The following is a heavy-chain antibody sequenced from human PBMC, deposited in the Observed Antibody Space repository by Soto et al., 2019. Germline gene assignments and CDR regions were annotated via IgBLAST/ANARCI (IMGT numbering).Heavy chain of an antibody. D-gene: IGHD2-21*01. Sequence: VKVSCKASGGTFSRFAISWVRQAPGQGLEWMGVIIPNSGGTNYAQKFQGRVTMTRDTSRSTAYMELSRLRSDDTAVYYCARDRDIFFSYYYGKDVWGQGTTVTVSS. J-gene: IGHJ6*02. CDR3: ARDRDIFFSYYYGKDV. V-gene: IGHV1-2*02. CDR1: GGTFSRFA. CDR2: IIPNSGGT.